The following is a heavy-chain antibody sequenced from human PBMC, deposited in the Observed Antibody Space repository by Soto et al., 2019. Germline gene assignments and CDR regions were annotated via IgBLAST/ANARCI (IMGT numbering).Heavy chain of an antibody. CDR1: GGSISSSSYY. J-gene: IGHJ3*02. D-gene: IGHD3-22*01. V-gene: IGHV4-39*01. CDR3: ARHEAFRVVVIGPMGAFDI. Sequence: SETLSLTCTVSGGSISSSSYYWGWIRQPPGKGLEWIGSIYYSGSTYYNPSLKSRVTISVDTSKNQFSLKLGPVTAADTAVYYCARHEAFRVVVIGPMGAFDIWGQGTMVTVSS. CDR2: IYYSGST.